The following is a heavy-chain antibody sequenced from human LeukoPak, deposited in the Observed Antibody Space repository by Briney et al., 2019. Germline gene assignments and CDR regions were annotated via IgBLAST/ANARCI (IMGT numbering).Heavy chain of an antibody. V-gene: IGHV4-39*07. Sequence: PSETLSLTCTVSGGSISSSSYYWGWIRQPPGKGLEWIGSIYYSGSTYYNPSLKSRVTISVDTSKNQFSLKLSSVTAADTAVYYCASLRVWLRFGWFDPWGQGTLVTVSS. CDR1: GGSISSSSYY. J-gene: IGHJ5*02. D-gene: IGHD5-12*01. CDR2: IYYSGST. CDR3: ASLRVWLRFGWFDP.